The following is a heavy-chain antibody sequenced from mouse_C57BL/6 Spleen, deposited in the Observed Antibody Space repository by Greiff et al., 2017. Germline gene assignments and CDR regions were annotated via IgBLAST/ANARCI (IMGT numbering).Heavy chain of an antibody. CDR3: ARRVTTVVATDD. Sequence: QVQLQQPGAELVKPGASVKLSCKASGYTFTSYWMQWVKQRPGQGLEWIGEIDPSDSDTNYNQKFKGKATLTVDTSSSTAYMQLSLLTSEDSAVYYCARRVTTVVATDDWGQGTTLTVSS. CDR1: GYTFTSYW. CDR2: IDPSDSDT. D-gene: IGHD1-1*01. V-gene: IGHV1-50*01. J-gene: IGHJ2*01.